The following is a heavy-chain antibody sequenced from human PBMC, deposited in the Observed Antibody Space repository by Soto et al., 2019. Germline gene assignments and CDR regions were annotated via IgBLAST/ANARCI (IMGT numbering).Heavy chain of an antibody. CDR1: GFTFSSYG. J-gene: IGHJ3*02. Sequence: QVQLVESGGGVVQPGRSLRLSCAASGFTFSSYGMHWVRQAPGKGLEWVAVIWYDGSNKYYADSVKGRFTISRDNSKNTLYLQTNSLRAEDTAVYYCARSSYYYDSSGYYPLGAFDIWGQGTMVTVSS. D-gene: IGHD3-22*01. V-gene: IGHV3-33*01. CDR3: ARSSYYYDSSGYYPLGAFDI. CDR2: IWYDGSNK.